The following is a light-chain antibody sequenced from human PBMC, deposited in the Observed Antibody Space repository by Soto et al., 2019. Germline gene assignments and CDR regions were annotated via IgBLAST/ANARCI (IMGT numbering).Light chain of an antibody. CDR3: PAWDDSLNGHLL. CDR1: TSNIGSHS. CDR2: SND. J-gene: IGLJ2*01. Sequence: QSVLIQPPSASGAPGQTVTIPCYGGTSNIGSHSVNWYKQLPGTAPKVVILSNDERPSGVPDRISGSKSGASASLAISGLQVEDEAVYYCPAWDDSLNGHLLFGGGTKVTVL. V-gene: IGLV1-44*01.